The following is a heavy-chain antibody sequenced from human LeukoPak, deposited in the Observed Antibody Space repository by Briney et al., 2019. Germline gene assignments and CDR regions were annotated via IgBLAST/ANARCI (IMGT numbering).Heavy chain of an antibody. CDR3: ARAGSSSPLDY. D-gene: IGHD6-6*01. Sequence: SETLSLTCTVSGGSISSYYWSWIRQPPGKGLEWIGYIYYSGSTNYNPSLKSQVTISVDTSKNQFSLKLSSVTAADTAVYYCARAGSSSPLDYWGQGTLVTVSS. J-gene: IGHJ4*02. V-gene: IGHV4-59*01. CDR1: GGSISSYY. CDR2: IYYSGST.